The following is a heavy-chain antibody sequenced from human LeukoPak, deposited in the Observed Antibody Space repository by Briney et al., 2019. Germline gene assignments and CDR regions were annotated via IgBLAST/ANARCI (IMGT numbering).Heavy chain of an antibody. J-gene: IGHJ4*01. D-gene: IGHD1-1*01. CDR3: AKDAWKRFDY. V-gene: IGHV3-23*01. CDR2: ISGGGSTT. Sequence: GGSLRLSCAASGFTFSSFAMSWVRQAPGKGLEWISGISGGGSTTYYADPVKGRFTISRDNTKNTLYLQMNSLRAEDTAVYYCAKDAWKRFDYWGHGTLVTVSS. CDR1: GFTFSSFA.